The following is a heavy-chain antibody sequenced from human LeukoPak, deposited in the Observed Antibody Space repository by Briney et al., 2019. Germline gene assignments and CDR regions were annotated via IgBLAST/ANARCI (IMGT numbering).Heavy chain of an antibody. J-gene: IGHJ5*02. CDR3: ARREGLAGWFDP. CDR1: GDSINSRSYY. D-gene: IGHD1-26*01. V-gene: IGHV4-39*01. Sequence: PSETLSLTCTASGDSINSRSYYWGWIRQPPGKGLEWIGSIYYSGSTYYNPSLKRRVTISVDTSKYQFSLKLSSVTAADTAVYYCARREGLAGWFDPWGQGTLVTVSS. CDR2: IYYSGST.